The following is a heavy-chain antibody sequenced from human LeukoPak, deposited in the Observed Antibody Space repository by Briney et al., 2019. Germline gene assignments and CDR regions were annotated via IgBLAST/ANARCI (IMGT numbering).Heavy chain of an antibody. V-gene: IGHV3-74*01. Sequence: PGGSLRLSCAASGFTFSRYSMHWVRQAPGKGLVWVSHVNSDGSGTDYADSVKGRFTISRDNAKNSLYLQMNSLRAEDTAVYYCASLGEQWLVQYLHYWGQGTLVTVSS. CDR3: ASLGEQWLVQYLHY. J-gene: IGHJ4*02. CDR1: GFTFSRYS. CDR2: VNSDGSGT. D-gene: IGHD6-19*01.